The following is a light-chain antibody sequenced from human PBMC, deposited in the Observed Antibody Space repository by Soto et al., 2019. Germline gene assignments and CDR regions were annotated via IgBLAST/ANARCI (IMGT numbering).Light chain of an antibody. CDR1: SSDVGGYNY. CDR2: DVS. J-gene: IGLJ3*02. V-gene: IGLV2-11*01. Sequence: QSALTQPRSVCGSPGQSVTISCTGTSSDVGGYNYVSWYQQHPGKAPKLIIYDVSKWPSGVPDRFSGSKSGNTASLTISGLQAEDEADYYCCSYAGNSLWVFGGGTKLTVL. CDR3: CSYAGNSLWV.